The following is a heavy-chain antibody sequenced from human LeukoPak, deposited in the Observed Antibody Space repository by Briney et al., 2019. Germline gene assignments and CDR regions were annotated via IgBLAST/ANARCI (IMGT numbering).Heavy chain of an antibody. Sequence: SETLSLTCTVPGGSISSSYWSWIRQPAGKGLEWIGRIYTSGSTNYNPSLKSRVTMSVDTSKNQFSLKLSSVTAADTAVYYCAGCTYYDILTGPSDAFDIWGQGTMVTVSS. CDR2: IYTSGST. V-gene: IGHV4-4*07. CDR1: GGSISSSY. CDR3: AGCTYYDILTGPSDAFDI. D-gene: IGHD3-9*01. J-gene: IGHJ3*02.